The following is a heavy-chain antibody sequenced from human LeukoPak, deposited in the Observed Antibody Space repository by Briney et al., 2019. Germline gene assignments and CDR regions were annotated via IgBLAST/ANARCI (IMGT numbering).Heavy chain of an antibody. D-gene: IGHD6-6*01. CDR2: INPSGGST. Sequence: ASVKVSCKASGYTFTSYYMHWVRQAPGQGLEWMGIINPSGGSTSYAQKFQGRVTMTRDTSTSTVYMELSSLRSEDTAVYYCARATFEYSSSSVALDYWGQGTLVTVSS. CDR1: GYTFTSYY. V-gene: IGHV1-46*01. J-gene: IGHJ4*02. CDR3: ARATFEYSSSSVALDY.